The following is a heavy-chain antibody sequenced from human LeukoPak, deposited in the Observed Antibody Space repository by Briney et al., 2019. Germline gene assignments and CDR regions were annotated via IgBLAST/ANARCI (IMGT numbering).Heavy chain of an antibody. CDR2: INGSGGSS. V-gene: IGHV3-23*01. CDR1: GFTFSSYA. J-gene: IGHJ4*02. D-gene: IGHD6-13*01. Sequence: PGGSLRLSCSASGFTFSSYAMGWVRQAPGKGLEWVSAINGSGGSSSYADSVKGRFTISRENSKNTLYLQMNSLRAEDTAVYYCAKDLWVVAAAGFDYWGQGTLVTVSS. CDR3: AKDLWVVAAAGFDY.